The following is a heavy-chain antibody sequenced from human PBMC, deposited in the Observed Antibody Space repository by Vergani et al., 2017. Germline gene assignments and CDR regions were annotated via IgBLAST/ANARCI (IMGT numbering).Heavy chain of an antibody. J-gene: IGHJ4*02. Sequence: QVQLQESGPGLVKPSETLSLTCTVSGGSISSSSYYWGWIRQPPGKGLEWIGSIYYSGSTYYNPSLKSRVTISVDTSKNQFSLKLSSVTAADTAVYYCASQPDGYGSSWYVDYWGQGTLVTVSS. D-gene: IGHD6-13*01. CDR3: ASQPDGYGSSWYVDY. V-gene: IGHV4-39*01. CDR1: GGSISSSSYY. CDR2: IYYSGST.